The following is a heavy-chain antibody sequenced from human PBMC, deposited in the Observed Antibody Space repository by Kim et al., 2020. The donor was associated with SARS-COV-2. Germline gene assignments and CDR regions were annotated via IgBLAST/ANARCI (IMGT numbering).Heavy chain of an antibody. CDR3: ARGPRSEQWLCISGIDV. J-gene: IGHJ6*01. CDR2: ISDIGTT. D-gene: IGHD6-19*01. CDR1: GGTFSGYS. Sequence: SETLSLTCIVHGGTFSGYSWNWVRQPPGKGREWTGEISDIGTTTYNPSFKSRVLISLVKSRRELSLCLSSVTAADTPFYFCARGPRSEQWLCISGIDVWG. V-gene: IGHV4-34*01.